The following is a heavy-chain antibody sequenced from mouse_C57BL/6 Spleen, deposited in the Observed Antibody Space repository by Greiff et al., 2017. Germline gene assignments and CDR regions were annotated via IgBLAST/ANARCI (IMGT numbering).Heavy chain of an antibody. V-gene: IGHV1-80*01. CDR1: GYAFSSYW. Sequence: VQLQPSWAELVKPGASVKISCKASGYAFSSYWMNWVKQRPGKGLDWIGQIYPGDGDTNYNGKFKGKATLTADKSSSTAYMQLSSLTSEDSAVYFCARKGYDYDVEYYFDYWGQGTTLTVSS. D-gene: IGHD2-4*01. J-gene: IGHJ2*01. CDR2: IYPGDGDT. CDR3: ARKGYDYDVEYYFDY.